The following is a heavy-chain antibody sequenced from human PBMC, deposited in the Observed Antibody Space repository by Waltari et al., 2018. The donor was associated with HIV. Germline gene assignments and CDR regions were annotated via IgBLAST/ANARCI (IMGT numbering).Heavy chain of an antibody. CDR2: IDWDDDK. V-gene: IGHV2-70*04. CDR3: ARIMVRGVRDV. D-gene: IGHD3-10*01. CDR1: GFSLSTSGMR. J-gene: IGHJ6*02. Sequence: QVTLKESGPALVKPTQTLTLTCTFSGFSLSTSGMRVSWIRQPPGKALEWLARIDWDDDKFYSTSLKTRLTISKDTSKNQVVLTMTNMDTVDTATYYCARIMVRGVRDVWGQGTTVTVSS.